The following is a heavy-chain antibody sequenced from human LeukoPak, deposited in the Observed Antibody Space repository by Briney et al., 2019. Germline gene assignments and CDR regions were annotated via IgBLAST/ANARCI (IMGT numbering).Heavy chain of an antibody. CDR3: ARRISYYDSSGYFEGLDY. CDR1: GGSISSSSYY. V-gene: IGHV4-39*01. Sequence: SETLSLTCTVSGGSISSSSYYWGWTRQPPGKGLEWIGSIYYSGSTYYNPSLKSRVTISVDTSKNQFSLKLSSVTAADTAVYYCARRISYYDSSGYFEGLDYWGQGTLVTVSS. J-gene: IGHJ4*02. CDR2: IYYSGST. D-gene: IGHD3-22*01.